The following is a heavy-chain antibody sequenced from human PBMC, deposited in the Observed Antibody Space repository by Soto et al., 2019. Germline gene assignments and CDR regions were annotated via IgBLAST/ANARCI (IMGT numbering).Heavy chain of an antibody. CDR2: IYYSGST. J-gene: IGHJ6*02. CDR1: GGSISSSNYY. Sequence: QLQLQPPGPGLVKPSETLSLTCTVSGGSISSSNYYWGWIRQPPGKGLEWIGSIYYSGSTYYNPSLKSRVTISVDTSKNLFSLKLSSVTAADTAVYYCRAYDFWSGFLDVWGQGTTVTVSS. CDR3: RAYDFWSGFLDV. D-gene: IGHD3-3*01. V-gene: IGHV4-39*01.